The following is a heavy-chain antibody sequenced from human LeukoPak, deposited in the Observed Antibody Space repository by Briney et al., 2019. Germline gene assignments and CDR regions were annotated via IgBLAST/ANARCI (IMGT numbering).Heavy chain of an antibody. D-gene: IGHD3-16*01. CDR2: ISAYNGNT. Sequence: ASVKVSCKASGYTFTSYGISWVRQAPGQGLEWMGWISAYNGNTNYAQKLQGRVTMTTDTSTSTAYMERRSLRSDDTAVYYRSVWTTADYYYDSLMDVWGQGTTVTVSS. J-gene: IGHJ6*02. V-gene: IGHV1-18*01. CDR1: GYTFTSYG. CDR3: SVWTTADYYYDSLMDV.